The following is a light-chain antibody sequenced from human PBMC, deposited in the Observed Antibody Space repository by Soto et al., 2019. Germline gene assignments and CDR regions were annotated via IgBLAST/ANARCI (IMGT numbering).Light chain of an antibody. J-gene: IGLJ1*01. CDR3: AAWDDSLNGFYV. Sequence: SVLTQPPSASGTPGQRVTISCSGSSSNIGSNTVNWYQQLPGTAPKLLIYSNNQRPSGVPDRFSGSKSGTSASLAISGLQSEDEADYSCAAWDDSLNGFYVFGTGTKVTVL. CDR1: SSNIGSNT. V-gene: IGLV1-44*01. CDR2: SNN.